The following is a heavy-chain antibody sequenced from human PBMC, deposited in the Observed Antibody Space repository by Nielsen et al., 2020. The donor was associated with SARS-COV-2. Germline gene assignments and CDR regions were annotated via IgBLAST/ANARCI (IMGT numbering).Heavy chain of an antibody. CDR1: GFTVSSNY. V-gene: IGHV3-53*04. Sequence: GESLKISCAASGFTVSSNYMSWVRQAPGKGLEWVSVIYSGGSTYYADSVKGRFTISRHNSKNTLYLQMNSLRAEDTAVYYCARGNYGSGSYYPYYFDYWGQGTLVTVSS. CDR3: ARGNYGSGSYYPYYFDY. CDR2: IYSGGST. D-gene: IGHD3-10*01. J-gene: IGHJ4*02.